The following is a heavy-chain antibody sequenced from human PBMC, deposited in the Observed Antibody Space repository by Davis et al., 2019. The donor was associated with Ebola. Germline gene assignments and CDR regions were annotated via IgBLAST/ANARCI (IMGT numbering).Heavy chain of an antibody. J-gene: IGHJ3*02. CDR3: AKGGDRDI. Sequence: GESLKISCAASGFIFSSYGMHWVRQAPGKGLEWVAVISYDGSNRYYADSVKGRFSISRDNSMNTLYLQMNTLRAEDTAVYYCAKGGDRDIWGQGTMVTVSS. D-gene: IGHD2-21*02. CDR2: ISYDGSNR. V-gene: IGHV3-30*18. CDR1: GFIFSSYG.